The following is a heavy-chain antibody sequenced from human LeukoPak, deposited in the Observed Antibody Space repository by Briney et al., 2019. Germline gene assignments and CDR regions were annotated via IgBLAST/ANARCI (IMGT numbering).Heavy chain of an antibody. D-gene: IGHD3-22*01. CDR3: SRQVVGNDY. J-gene: IGHJ4*02. V-gene: IGHV4-34*01. Sequence: SETLSLTCAVYGESSFSSYYWSWIRQTPGGALEWIGEINHSGYTNYNPSLKSRVTLSIDTSKNQFSLRVTSVTAADTAVYYCSRQVVGNDYWGQGTLVTVPS. CDR2: INHSGYT. CDR1: GESSFSSYY.